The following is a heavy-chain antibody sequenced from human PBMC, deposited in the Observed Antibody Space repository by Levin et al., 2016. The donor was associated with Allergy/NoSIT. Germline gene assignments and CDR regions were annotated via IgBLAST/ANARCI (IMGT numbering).Heavy chain of an antibody. CDR2: ISYDGSNK. J-gene: IGHJ4*02. Sequence: VRQAPGKGLEWVAVISYDGSNKYYADSVKGRFTISRDNSKNTLYLQMNSLRAEDTAVYYCARDRRRMYYYDSSGKPFDSWGQGTLVTVSS. V-gene: IGHV3-30*04. D-gene: IGHD3-22*01. CDR3: ARDRRRMYYYDSSGKPFDS.